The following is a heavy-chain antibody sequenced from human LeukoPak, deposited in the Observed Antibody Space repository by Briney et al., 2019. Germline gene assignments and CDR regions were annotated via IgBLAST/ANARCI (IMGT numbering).Heavy chain of an antibody. CDR3: ARAGSSSSEWFDP. V-gene: IGHV4-59*08. CDR1: GGSISTYY. Sequence: SETLSLTCTVSGGSISTYYWSWIRQPPGKGLEWIGYIYYTGSTDYNPSLESRVTISVDTSKNHFSLKLNSVTAADTAVYYCARAGSSSSEWFDPWGQGTLVTVSS. D-gene: IGHD6-6*01. CDR2: IYYTGST. J-gene: IGHJ5*02.